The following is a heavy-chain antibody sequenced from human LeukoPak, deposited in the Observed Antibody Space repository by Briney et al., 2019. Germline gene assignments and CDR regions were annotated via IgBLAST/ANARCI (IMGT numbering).Heavy chain of an antibody. CDR2: VNPNSGNT. V-gene: IGHV1-8*01. D-gene: IGHD6-19*01. CDR1: GYTFTSYD. J-gene: IGHJ6*02. CDR3: ARGITVAGYYYHGMDV. Sequence: ASVKVSCKASGYTFTSYDINWLRQATGQGLEWMGWVNPNSGNTGYAQKFQGRVTMTRNTSISTAYMELSSLRSEDTAVYYCARGITVAGYYYHGMDVWGQGTTVTVSS.